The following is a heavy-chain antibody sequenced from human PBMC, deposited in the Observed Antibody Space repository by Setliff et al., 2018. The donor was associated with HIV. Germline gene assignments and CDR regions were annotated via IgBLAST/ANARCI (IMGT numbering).Heavy chain of an antibody. J-gene: IGHJ6*03. CDR2: IYTSGST. CDR3: ARSTVGIRGVVRGYYYYYMDV. Sequence: ASETLSLTCTVSGGSISSGSYYWSWIRQPAGKGLEWIGHIYTSGSTNYNPSLKSRVTISVDTSKNQFSLKLSSVTAVDTAAYYCARSTVGIRGVVRGYYYYYMDVWGKRTTVTVSS. D-gene: IGHD3-10*01. CDR1: GGSISSGSYY. V-gene: IGHV4-61*09.